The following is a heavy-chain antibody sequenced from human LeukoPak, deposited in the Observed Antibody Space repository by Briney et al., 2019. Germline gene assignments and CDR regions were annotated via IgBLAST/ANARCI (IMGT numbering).Heavy chain of an antibody. J-gene: IGHJ4*02. CDR2: MNPNSGNT. CDR3: ARGSRSGDY. CDR1: GYTFTNYD. Sequence: GASVKVSCKTSGYTFTNYDINWVRQATGQGLEWMGWMNPNSGNTGYAQKFQGRVTMTRNISTSTAYMELSSLRSEDTAVYYCARGSRSGDYWGQGTQVTVPS. D-gene: IGHD3-10*01. V-gene: IGHV1-8*01.